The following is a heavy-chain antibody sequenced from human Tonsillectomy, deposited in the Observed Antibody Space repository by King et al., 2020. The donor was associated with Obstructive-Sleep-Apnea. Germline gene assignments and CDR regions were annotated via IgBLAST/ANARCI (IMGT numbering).Heavy chain of an antibody. CDR2: ISSDGSST. Sequence: VQLVESGGGLVQPGGSLRLSCAASGFTFSSYWMHWVRQAPGKGLVWVSRISSDGSSTSYADSVKGRFTISTENAKNTLFLQMNSLSAEDTAVYYCAREDITLWFGESNWGQGTLVTVSS. D-gene: IGHD3-10*01. CDR1: GFTFSSYW. CDR3: AREDITLWFGESN. J-gene: IGHJ4*02. V-gene: IGHV3-74*01.